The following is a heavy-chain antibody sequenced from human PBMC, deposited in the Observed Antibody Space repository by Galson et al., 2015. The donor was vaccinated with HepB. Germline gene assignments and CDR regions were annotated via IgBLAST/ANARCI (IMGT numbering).Heavy chain of an antibody. D-gene: IGHD3-10*01. CDR1: GGSFSGYY. Sequence: SETLSLTCAVYGGSFSGYYWSWIRQPPGKGLEWIGEINHSGSTNYNPSLKSRVTISVDTSKNQFSLKLSSVTAADTAVYYCARGLQGNYGSGSPSYYYYGMDVWGQGTTVTVSS. CDR2: INHSGST. J-gene: IGHJ6*02. CDR3: ARGLQGNYGSGSPSYYYYGMDV. V-gene: IGHV4-34*01.